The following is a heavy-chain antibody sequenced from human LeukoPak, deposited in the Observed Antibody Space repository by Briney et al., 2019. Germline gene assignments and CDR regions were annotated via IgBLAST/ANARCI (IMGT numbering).Heavy chain of an antibody. V-gene: IGHV3-33*01. Sequence: TGGSLRLSCAASGFTFSTYVMHWVRQAPGKGREWVAVIWYDGSNRYYEDSVKGRFTISRDKSKNTLYLQMKSLRAEDTAVFYCARGGIASDGSGSFGYWGQGILVTVSS. CDR2: IWYDGSNR. CDR1: GFTFSTYV. D-gene: IGHD3-10*01. CDR3: ARGGIASDGSGSFGY. J-gene: IGHJ4*02.